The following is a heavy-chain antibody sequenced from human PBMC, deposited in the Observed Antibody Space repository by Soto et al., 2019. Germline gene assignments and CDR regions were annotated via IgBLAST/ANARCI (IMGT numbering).Heavy chain of an antibody. CDR3: AKDSGYGDYVAYYYYGMDV. Sequence: GGSLRLSCAASGFTFSSYAMSWVRQAPGKGLEWVSAISGSGGSTYYADSVKGRFTISRDNSKNTLYLQMNSLRAEDTAVYYCAKDSGYGDYVAYYYYGMDVWGQGTTVTVSS. CDR1: GFTFSSYA. CDR2: ISGSGGST. J-gene: IGHJ6*02. D-gene: IGHD4-17*01. V-gene: IGHV3-23*01.